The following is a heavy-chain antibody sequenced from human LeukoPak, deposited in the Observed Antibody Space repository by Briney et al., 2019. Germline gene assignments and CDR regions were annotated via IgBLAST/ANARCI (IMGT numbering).Heavy chain of an antibody. CDR2: INPSGGST. D-gene: IGHD3-22*01. V-gene: IGHV1-46*01. J-gene: IGHJ4*02. Sequence: ASVKVSCEASGYTFTSYYMHWVRQAPGQGLEWMGIINPSGGSTSYAQKFQGRVTMTRDMSTSTVYMELSSLRSEDTAVYYCARESLYYYDSSGYYRQNLDYWGQGTLVTVSS. CDR1: GYTFTSYY. CDR3: ARESLYYYDSSGYYRQNLDY.